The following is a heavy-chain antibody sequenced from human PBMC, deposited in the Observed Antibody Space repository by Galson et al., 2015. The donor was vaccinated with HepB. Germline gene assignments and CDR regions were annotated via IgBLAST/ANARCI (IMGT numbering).Heavy chain of an antibody. Sequence: SVKVSCKVSGYTLTELSMHWVRQAPGKGLEWMGGFDPEDGETNYAQKFQGRVTMTRDTSISTAYMELSRLRSDDTAVYYCARDPGSWAYDYWGQGTLVTVSS. CDR1: GYTLTELS. J-gene: IGHJ4*02. D-gene: IGHD1-26*01. CDR3: ARDPGSWAYDY. CDR2: FDPEDGET. V-gene: IGHV1-24*01.